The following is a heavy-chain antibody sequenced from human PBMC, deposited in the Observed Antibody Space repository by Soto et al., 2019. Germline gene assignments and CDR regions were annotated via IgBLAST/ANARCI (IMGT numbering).Heavy chain of an antibody. D-gene: IGHD1-1*01. CDR2: TYYRSKWYN. Sequence: PSQTLSLTCAISGDSVSSNRAAWNWIRQSPSRGLEWLGRTYYRSKWYNDFAISVKSRITINADTSKNQFSLQLSSVTPEDTALYYCARRVTTETTAFDYWGQGTLVTV. CDR1: GDSVSSNRAA. V-gene: IGHV6-1*01. CDR3: ARRVTTETTAFDY. J-gene: IGHJ4*02.